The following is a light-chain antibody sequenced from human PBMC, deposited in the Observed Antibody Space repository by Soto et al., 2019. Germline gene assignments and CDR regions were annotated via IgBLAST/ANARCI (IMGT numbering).Light chain of an antibody. CDR1: QSVDRTF. CDR2: GVS. V-gene: IGKV3-20*01. Sequence: EIGFIQSPGSMSLSPGERGTLSCGASQSVDRTFFAWYQKKPGQAPRLLMYGVSKRATGIPDRFSGSGSGTDFTLTISRLEPEDFAVYYCQQYMSSVTFGQGTRVEIK. J-gene: IGKJ1*01. CDR3: QQYMSSVT.